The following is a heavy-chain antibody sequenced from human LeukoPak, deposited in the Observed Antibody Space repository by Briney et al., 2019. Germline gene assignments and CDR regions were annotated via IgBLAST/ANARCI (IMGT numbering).Heavy chain of an antibody. Sequence: SVKVSCKASGGAFSDYTFNWVRQAPGQGLEWMGKIIPILGIANFAQRFQGRVTITADRSTSTAFMELSSLTSEDTAVYYCARADKYSYGYCDYWGQGTLVTVSS. CDR2: IIPILGIA. CDR3: ARADKYSYGYCDY. V-gene: IGHV1-69*02. D-gene: IGHD5-18*01. J-gene: IGHJ4*02. CDR1: GGAFSDYT.